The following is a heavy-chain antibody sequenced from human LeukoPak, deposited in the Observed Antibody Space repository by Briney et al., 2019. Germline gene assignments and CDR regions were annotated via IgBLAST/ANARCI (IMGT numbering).Heavy chain of an antibody. V-gene: IGHV4-38-2*01. J-gene: IGHJ1*01. CDR2: IYHSGST. CDR3: ARPTPPAIAAAGILH. Sequence: PSETLSLTCAVSGYSISSGYYWGWIRQPPGKGLEWIGSIYHSGSTYCNPSLKSRVTISVDTSKNQFSLKLSSVTAADTAVYYCARPTPPAIAAAGILHWGQGTLVTVSS. CDR1: GYSISSGYY. D-gene: IGHD6-13*01.